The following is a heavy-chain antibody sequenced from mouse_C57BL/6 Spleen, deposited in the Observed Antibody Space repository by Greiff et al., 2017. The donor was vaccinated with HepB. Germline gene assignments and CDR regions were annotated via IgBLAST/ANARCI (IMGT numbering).Heavy chain of an antibody. J-gene: IGHJ2*01. CDR3: ARSGYYGSSYNDY. CDR2: IHPNSGST. Sequence: VQLQQPGAELVKPGASVKLSCKASGYTFTSYWMHWVKQRPGQGLEWIGMIHPNSGSTNYNEKFKSKATLTVDKSSSTAYMQLSSLTSEDSAVYYCARSGYYGSSYNDYWGQGTTLTVSS. V-gene: IGHV1-64*01. D-gene: IGHD1-1*01. CDR1: GYTFTSYW.